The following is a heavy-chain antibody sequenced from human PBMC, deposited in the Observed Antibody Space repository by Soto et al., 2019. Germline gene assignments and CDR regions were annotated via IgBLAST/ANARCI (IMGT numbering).Heavy chain of an antibody. V-gene: IGHV1-2*04. CDR1: GYTFTGYY. CDR3: ARDSGFWSGYGMDV. CDR2: INPNSGGT. Sequence: RASVKVSCKASGYTFTGYYMHWVRQAPGQGLEWMGWINPNSGGTNYAQKFQGWVTMTRDTSISTAYKELSRLRSDDTAVYYCARDSGFWSGYGMDVWGQGTTVTVSS. J-gene: IGHJ6*02. D-gene: IGHD3-3*01.